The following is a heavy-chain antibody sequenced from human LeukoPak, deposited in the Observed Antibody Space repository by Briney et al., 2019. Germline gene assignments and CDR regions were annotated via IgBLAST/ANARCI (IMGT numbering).Heavy chain of an antibody. V-gene: IGHV4-39*01. Sequence: SETLSLTCTVSGGXISSGTSYWGWIRQPPGKGLEWIGTIYYSGSTYYNPSLKSRVTISVDTSKNQFSLKLSSVTAADTAVYYCARRGRTRTDPFDYWGQGTLVTVSS. D-gene: IGHD1-14*01. CDR3: ARRGRTRTDPFDY. CDR1: GGXISSGTSY. CDR2: IYYSGST. J-gene: IGHJ4*02.